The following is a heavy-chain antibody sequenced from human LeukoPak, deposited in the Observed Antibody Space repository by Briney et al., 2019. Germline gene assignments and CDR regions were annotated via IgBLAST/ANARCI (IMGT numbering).Heavy chain of an antibody. Sequence: GRSLRLSCAASGFTFSSYAMHWVRQAPGKGLEWVAVISYDGSNKYYADSVKGRFTISRDNSKNTLYLQMHSLRAEDTAIYYCVNRDGGWLQSSGTDVWGQGTAVTVS. D-gene: IGHD5-24*01. J-gene: IGHJ6*02. CDR2: ISYDGSNK. V-gene: IGHV3-30-3*01. CDR1: GFTFSSYA. CDR3: VNRDGGWLQSSGTDV.